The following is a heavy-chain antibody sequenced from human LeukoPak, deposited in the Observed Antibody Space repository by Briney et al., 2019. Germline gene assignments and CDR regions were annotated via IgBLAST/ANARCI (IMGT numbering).Heavy chain of an antibody. CDR1: GFTVRSNY. D-gene: IGHD5-12*01. CDR3: ARGWSGYDTVAQDAFDI. V-gene: IGHV3-66*01. CDR2: IYSGGGT. J-gene: IGHJ3*02. Sequence: GGSLRLSCAASGFTVRSNYMSWVRQAPGKGLEWVSVIYSGGGTYYADYVKGRFTISRDNTNNTLYLQMNRLRAEDTAVYYCARGWSGYDTVAQDAFDIWGQGTMVTVSS.